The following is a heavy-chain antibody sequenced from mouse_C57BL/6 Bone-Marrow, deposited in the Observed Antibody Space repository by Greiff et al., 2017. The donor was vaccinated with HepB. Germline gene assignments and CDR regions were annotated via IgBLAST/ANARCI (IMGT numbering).Heavy chain of an antibody. CDR1: GYTFTDYY. CDR3: ARSDDGYHAWVAY. Sequence: EVKLQQSGPELVKPGASVKISCKASGYTFTDYYMNWVKQSHGKSLEWIGDINPNNGGTSYNQKFKGKATLTVDKSSSTAYMELRSLTSEDSAVYYCARSDDGYHAWVAYWGQGTLVTVSA. D-gene: IGHD2-3*01. CDR2: INPNNGGT. J-gene: IGHJ3*01. V-gene: IGHV1-26*01.